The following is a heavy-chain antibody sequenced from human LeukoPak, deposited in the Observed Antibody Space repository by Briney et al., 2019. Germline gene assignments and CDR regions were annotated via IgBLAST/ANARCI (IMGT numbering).Heavy chain of an antibody. CDR2: INPNSGDT. Sequence: ASVKVSCKASGYIFTGYYLHWVRQAPGQGLEWMGWINPNSGDTNYAQKFQGRVTMTRDTSINTAYMELSRLRSDDTAVYHCARDLTMFVVVPGYWGQGTLVTVSS. V-gene: IGHV1-2*02. D-gene: IGHD3-10*02. CDR3: ARDLTMFVVVPGY. J-gene: IGHJ4*02. CDR1: GYIFTGYY.